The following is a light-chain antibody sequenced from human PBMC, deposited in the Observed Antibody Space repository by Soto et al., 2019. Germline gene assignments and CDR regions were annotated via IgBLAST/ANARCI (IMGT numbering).Light chain of an antibody. CDR1: QRGFYVSNNRNY. CDR3: HQHYSTPWT. CDR2: WAS. J-gene: IGKJ1*01. Sequence: DMVIAPCPDFLRVAVGGGGKVSSNRRQRGFYVSNNRNYLAWYQKKPGQPPKLLISWASTRESGVPDRFSGSGSRTDFALTISSLQAEDVAVYYCHQHYSTPWTFGQGTKVDI. V-gene: IGKV4-1*01.